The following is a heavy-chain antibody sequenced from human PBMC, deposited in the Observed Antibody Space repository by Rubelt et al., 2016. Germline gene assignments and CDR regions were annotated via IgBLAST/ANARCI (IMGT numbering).Heavy chain of an antibody. Sequence: PGESLKISCKGSGYSFTSYWIGWVRQMPGKGLEWMGIIYPGDSDTRYSPSFQGQVTISADKSISTAYLQWSSLKASDTAMYYCARGRRGTAIVVVAAGWFDPWGQGTLVTVSS. CDR3: ARGRRGTAIVVVAAGWFDP. CDR1: GYSFTSYW. V-gene: IGHV5-51*01. D-gene: IGHD2-15*01. CDR2: IYPGDSDT. J-gene: IGHJ5*02.